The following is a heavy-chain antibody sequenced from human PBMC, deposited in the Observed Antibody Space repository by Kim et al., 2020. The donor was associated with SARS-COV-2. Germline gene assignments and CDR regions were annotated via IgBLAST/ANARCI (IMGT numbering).Heavy chain of an antibody. CDR2: IYYSGST. Sequence: SETLSLTCTVSGGSISSGGYYWSWIRQHPGKGLEWIGYIYYSGSTYYNPSLKSRVTISVDTSKNQFSLKLSSVTAADTAVYYCARAKIVVPVANNWFDPWGQGTLVTVSS. V-gene: IGHV4-31*03. D-gene: IGHD2-2*01. CDR3: ARAKIVVPVANNWFDP. CDR1: GGSISSGGYY. J-gene: IGHJ5*02.